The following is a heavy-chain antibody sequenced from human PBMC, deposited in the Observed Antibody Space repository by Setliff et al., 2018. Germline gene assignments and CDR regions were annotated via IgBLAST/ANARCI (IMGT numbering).Heavy chain of an antibody. J-gene: IGHJ4*02. Sequence: SGPTLVNPTETVTGTCSLCGCSLSSSGECVSWISQQTGKELEWLARIDWDDDKYYSTSLKTRLTISKDTSKNQVVLTMTNMDPVDTATYYCARSLNVHTALWYFDYCGQATLVTVSS. CDR2: IDWDDDK. V-gene: IGHV2-70*11. CDR1: GCSLSSSGEC. CDR3: ARSLNVHTALWYFDY. D-gene: IGHD5-18*01.